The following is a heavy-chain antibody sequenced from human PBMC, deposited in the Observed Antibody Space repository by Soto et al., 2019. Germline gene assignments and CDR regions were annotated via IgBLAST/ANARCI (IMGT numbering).Heavy chain of an antibody. CDR2: ISGSGGST. V-gene: IGHV3-23*01. CDR1: GFTFSSYA. Sequence: GGSLRLSCAASGFTFSSYAMSWVRQAPGKGLEWVSAISGSGGSTYYADSVKGRFTISRDNSKNTLYLQMNSLRAEDTAVYYCAKDLEDIVLMVYATYFDYWGQGTLVTVSS. J-gene: IGHJ4*02. D-gene: IGHD2-8*01. CDR3: AKDLEDIVLMVYATYFDY.